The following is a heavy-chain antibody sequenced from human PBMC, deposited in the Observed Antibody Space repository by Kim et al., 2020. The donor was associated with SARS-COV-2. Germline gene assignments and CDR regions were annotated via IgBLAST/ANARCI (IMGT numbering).Heavy chain of an antibody. J-gene: IGHJ4*02. CDR2: ISGSGGTT. Sequence: GSLRLSCAASGFTFSNCAMSWVRQTPGKGLEWVSGISGSGGTTYYAESAKGRFTISRDNSKNTLYLQMNSLRVEDTAVYFCAKARVGPNTNIDSWGQGTLVTVSS. CDR1: GFTFSNCA. CDR3: AKARVGPNTNIDS. D-gene: IGHD1-26*01. V-gene: IGHV3-23*01.